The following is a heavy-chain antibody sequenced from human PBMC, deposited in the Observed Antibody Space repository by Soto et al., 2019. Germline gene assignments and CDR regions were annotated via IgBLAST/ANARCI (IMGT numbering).Heavy chain of an antibody. V-gene: IGHV2-5*02. J-gene: IGHJ4*02. CDR1: GFSLSTSGVG. CDR2: IYWDDDK. D-gene: IGHD2-2*01. Sequence: SGPTLVNPTQTLTLTCTFSGFSLSTSGVGVGWIRQPPGKALEWLALIYWDDDKRYSPSLKSRLTITKDTSKNQVVLTMTNMDPVDTATYYCAQARIVVVPTAMPYFDDWGQGTLVTVSS. CDR3: AQARIVVVPTAMPYFDD.